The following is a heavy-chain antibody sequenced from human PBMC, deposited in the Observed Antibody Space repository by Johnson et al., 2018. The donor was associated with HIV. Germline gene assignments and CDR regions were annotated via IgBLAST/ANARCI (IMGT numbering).Heavy chain of an antibody. CDR2: IYSGGST. J-gene: IGHJ3*02. Sequence: VQLVESGGGLVQPGGSLGLSCAVSGFNVSSNYMSWVRQAPGKGLEWVSVIYSGGSTYYADSVKGRFTISRDNSKNTLYLQMNSLRAEDTAVYYCARERAVTTKGYDEDAFDIWGQGTMVTVSS. CDR3: ARERAVTTKGYDEDAFDI. D-gene: IGHD4-17*01. V-gene: IGHV3-66*01. CDR1: GFNVSSNY.